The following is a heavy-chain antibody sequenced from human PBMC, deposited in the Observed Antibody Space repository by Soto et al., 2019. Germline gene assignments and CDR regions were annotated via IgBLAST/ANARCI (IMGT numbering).Heavy chain of an antibody. CDR2: ISAYNGNT. Sequence: QVQLVQSGAEVKKPGASVKVSCKASGYTFTSYGISWVRQAPGQGLEWMGWISAYNGNTNYAQKLQGRDTMTTDTSTSTAYMELRSLGSDDTAVYYCARDKRIAVAGYYYSYGMDVWGQGTTVTVSS. CDR3: ARDKRIAVAGYYYSYGMDV. CDR1: GYTFTSYG. V-gene: IGHV1-18*01. J-gene: IGHJ6*02. D-gene: IGHD6-19*01.